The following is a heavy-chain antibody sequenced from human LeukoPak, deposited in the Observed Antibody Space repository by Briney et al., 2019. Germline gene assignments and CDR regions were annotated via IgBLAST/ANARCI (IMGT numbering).Heavy chain of an antibody. Sequence: SETLSLTCTVSGGSISSGSYYWGWIRQHAGKGLEWIGRIYTSGSTNYNPSLKSRVTISVDTSKNQFSLKLSSVTAADTAVYYCAREGAAGLSWGQGTLVTVSS. CDR2: IYTSGST. CDR3: AREGAAGLS. J-gene: IGHJ1*01. V-gene: IGHV4-61*02. D-gene: IGHD6-13*01. CDR1: GGSISSGSYY.